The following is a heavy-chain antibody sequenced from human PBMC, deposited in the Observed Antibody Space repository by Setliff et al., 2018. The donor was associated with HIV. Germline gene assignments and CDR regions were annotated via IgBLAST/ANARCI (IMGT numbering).Heavy chain of an antibody. V-gene: IGHV3-7*01. CDR1: GFNFTTYW. D-gene: IGHD4-17*01. J-gene: IGHJ4*02. Sequence: GESLKISCATSGFNFTTYWMSWVRQAPGKGPEWVANIKQDGSEKYYVDSVRGRFTISRDNANNSLYLQMNSLRLEDTAVYYCARGGTTSWNFWGQGTPVTVSS. CDR3: ARGGTTSWNF. CDR2: IKQDGSEK.